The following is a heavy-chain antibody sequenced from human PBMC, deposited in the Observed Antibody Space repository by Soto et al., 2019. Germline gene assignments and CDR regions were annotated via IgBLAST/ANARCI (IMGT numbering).Heavy chain of an antibody. Sequence: PGESLKISCKGSGYSFTSYWISWVRQMPGKGLECMGIIYPGDSDTRYSPSFQGQVTISADKSISTAYLQWSSLKASDTAMYYCATTYLGLPNYYYYGMDVWGQGTTVTVSS. J-gene: IGHJ6*02. CDR1: GYSFTSYW. CDR2: IYPGDSDT. D-gene: IGHD7-27*01. V-gene: IGHV5-51*01. CDR3: ATTYLGLPNYYYYGMDV.